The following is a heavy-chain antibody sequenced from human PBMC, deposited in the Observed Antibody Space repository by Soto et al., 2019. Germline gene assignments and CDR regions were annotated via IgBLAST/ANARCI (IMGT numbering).Heavy chain of an antibody. V-gene: IGHV1-18*01. J-gene: IGHJ5*02. CDR3: ARDIGYCRSGTCYREWFDT. CDR1: GYTFSTHG. CDR2: VRGDNGHR. Sequence: QVQLVQSGAEVKKPGASVKVSCKASGYTFSTHGISWVRQVPGQGLEWMGWVRGDNGHRNYAQSLQGRVTMTTDTSTNTAYMELRSLRSDDTAVYYCARDIGYCRSGTCYREWFDTWGQGTLVTVSS. D-gene: IGHD2-15*01.